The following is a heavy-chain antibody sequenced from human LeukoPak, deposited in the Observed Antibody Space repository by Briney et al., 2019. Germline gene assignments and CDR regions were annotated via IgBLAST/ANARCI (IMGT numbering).Heavy chain of an antibody. V-gene: IGHV3-7*01. CDR3: ARGLYCSSTSCYVFDY. CDR1: GFTFSSYW. D-gene: IGHD2-2*01. Sequence: PGGSLRLSCAASGFTFSSYWMSWVRQAPGKGLEWVANIKQDGSEKYYVDSVKGRFTISRDNAKNSLYLQMNSLRAEDTAVYYCARGLYCSSTSCYVFDYWGQGTLVTVSS. J-gene: IGHJ4*02. CDR2: IKQDGSEK.